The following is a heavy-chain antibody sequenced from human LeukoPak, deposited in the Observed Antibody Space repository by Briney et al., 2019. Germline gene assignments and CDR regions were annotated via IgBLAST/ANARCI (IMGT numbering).Heavy chain of an antibody. J-gene: IGHJ5*02. CDR2: INHSGST. V-gene: IGHV4-34*01. Sequence: SETLSLTCAVYGGSFSGYYWSWIRQPPGKGLEWIGEINHSGSTNYNPSLKSRVTISVDTSKNQFSLKLSSVTSADTAVYYCARLGGRKRITMVRVNWFDPWGQGTLVTVSS. D-gene: IGHD3-10*01. CDR3: ARLGGRKRITMVRVNWFDP. CDR1: GGSFSGYY.